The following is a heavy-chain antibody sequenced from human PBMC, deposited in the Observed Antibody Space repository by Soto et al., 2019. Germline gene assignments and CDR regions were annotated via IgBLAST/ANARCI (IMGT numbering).Heavy chain of an antibody. CDR3: AREGDTGDQRRYYYYYGMDV. D-gene: IGHD4-17*01. J-gene: IGHJ6*02. CDR1: GFTFDDYG. Sequence: EVQLVESGGGVVRPGGSLRLSCAASGFTFDDYGMSWVRQAPGKGLEWVSGINWNGGSTGYADSVKGRFTISRDNAKNARYLQMNSLRAEDTALYYCAREGDTGDQRRYYYYYGMDVWGQGTTVTVSS. CDR2: INWNGGST. V-gene: IGHV3-20*04.